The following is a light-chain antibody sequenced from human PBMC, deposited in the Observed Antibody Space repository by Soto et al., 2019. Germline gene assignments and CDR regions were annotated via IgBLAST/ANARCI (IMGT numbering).Light chain of an antibody. CDR1: RSVSSSY. J-gene: IGKJ5*01. CDR2: GAS. CDR3: QQSGIT. Sequence: EIVLTQSPGTLSLSPGERATLSCRASRSVSSSYLAWYQQKPGQAPRLLIYGASSRATGIPDRFSGSGSGTDFTLTISRLEPEDFAVYYCQQSGITFGQGTRLEIK. V-gene: IGKV3-20*01.